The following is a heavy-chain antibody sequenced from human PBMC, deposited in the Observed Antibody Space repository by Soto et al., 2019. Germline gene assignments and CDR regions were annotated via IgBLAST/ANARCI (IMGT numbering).Heavy chain of an antibody. D-gene: IGHD6-13*01. CDR1: GFTLSSYA. CDR2: ISYDGSNK. V-gene: IGHV3-30-3*01. Sequence: GGSLRLSCAASGFTLSSYAMHWVRQAPGKGLEWVAVISYDGSNKYYADSVKGRFTISRDNSKNTLYLQMNSLRAEDTAVYYCARDGVSSSWLSYYYGMDVWGQGTTVTVSS. J-gene: IGHJ6*02. CDR3: ARDGVSSSWLSYYYGMDV.